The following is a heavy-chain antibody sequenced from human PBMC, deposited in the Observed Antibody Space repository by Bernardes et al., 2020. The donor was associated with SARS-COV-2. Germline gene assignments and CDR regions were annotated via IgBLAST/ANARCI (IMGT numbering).Heavy chain of an antibody. Sequence: GGSLRLSCEASGFSLSDYGMHWVRQAPGKGLEWVAGIFFDGSNEYYADSVKGRFTISRDNSKNTLYLQMDSLATEDTAIYSCAKDAYHVYYDSAGYFDFWGRGTTVTVSS. CDR2: IFFDGSNE. V-gene: IGHV3-33*06. D-gene: IGHD3-22*01. CDR1: GFSLSDYG. CDR3: AKDAYHVYYDSAGYFDF. J-gene: IGHJ5*01.